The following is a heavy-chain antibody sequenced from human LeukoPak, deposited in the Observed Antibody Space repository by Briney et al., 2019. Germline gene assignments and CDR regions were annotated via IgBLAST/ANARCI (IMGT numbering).Heavy chain of an antibody. CDR3: AGDYYYYYMDV. V-gene: IGHV3-7*01. CDR1: GFTFSSYW. Sequence: PGGSLRLSCAASGFTFSSYWVSWVRQAPGKGLEWVANIKQDGSEKYYVDSVKGRFTISRDNAKNSLYLQMNGLRAEDTAVYYCAGDYYYYYMDVWGKGTTVTVSS. J-gene: IGHJ6*03. CDR2: IKQDGSEK.